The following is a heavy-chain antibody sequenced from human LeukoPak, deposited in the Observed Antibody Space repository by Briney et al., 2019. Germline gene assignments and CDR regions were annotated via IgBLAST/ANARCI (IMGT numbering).Heavy chain of an antibody. V-gene: IGHV3-53*01. CDR1: GFIVSSNY. J-gene: IGHJ5*02. Sequence: GGSLRLSCAASGFIVSSNYMSWVRQAPGKGLEWVSVIYSGGSTYYADSVKGRFTISRDNSKNTLYLQMNSLRAEDTAVYYCARDRVDHCGGDCYNNWFDPWGQGTLVTVSS. CDR2: IYSGGST. CDR3: ARDRVDHCGGDCYNNWFDP. D-gene: IGHD2-21*02.